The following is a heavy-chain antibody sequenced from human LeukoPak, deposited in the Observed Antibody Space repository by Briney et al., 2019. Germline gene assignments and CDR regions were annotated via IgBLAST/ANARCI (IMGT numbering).Heavy chain of an antibody. Sequence: ASVKVSCKVSGVTLTELSMHWVRQAPGKGLEWMGGFDPEDGETIYAQKFQGRVTMTEDTSTDTAYMELSSLTSEDTAVYYCATVSGGSYYGAFDIWGQGTMVTVSS. V-gene: IGHV1-24*01. CDR2: FDPEDGET. CDR1: GVTLTELS. J-gene: IGHJ3*02. D-gene: IGHD1-26*01. CDR3: ATVSGGSYYGAFDI.